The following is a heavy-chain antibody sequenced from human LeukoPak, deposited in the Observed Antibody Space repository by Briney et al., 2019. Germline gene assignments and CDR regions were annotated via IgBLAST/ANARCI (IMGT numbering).Heavy chain of an antibody. CDR1: GYTFTSYY. CDR3: ARVSPVDYYDSSGYFDY. V-gene: IGHV1-46*01. Sequence: ASVKVSCKASGYTFTSYYMHWVRQAPGQGLEWMGIINPSGGSTSYAQKFQGRVTMTRDTSTSTVYMELSSLRAEDTAVYYCARVSPVDYYDSSGYFDYWGQGTLVTVSS. CDR2: INPSGGST. J-gene: IGHJ4*02. D-gene: IGHD3-22*01.